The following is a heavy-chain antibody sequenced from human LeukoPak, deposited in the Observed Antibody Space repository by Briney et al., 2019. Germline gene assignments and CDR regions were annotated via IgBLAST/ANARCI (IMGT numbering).Heavy chain of an antibody. CDR2: FDPEDGET. CDR1: GYTLTELS. V-gene: IGHV1-24*01. CDR3: ATDLMILGSYGMDV. Sequence: ASVKVSCKVSGYTLTELSMHWVRQAPGKGLEWMGGFDPEDGETIYAQKFQGRVTMTEDASTDTAYMELSSLRSEDTAVYYCATDLMILGSYGMDVWGQGTTVTVS. J-gene: IGHJ6*02. D-gene: IGHD2-15*01.